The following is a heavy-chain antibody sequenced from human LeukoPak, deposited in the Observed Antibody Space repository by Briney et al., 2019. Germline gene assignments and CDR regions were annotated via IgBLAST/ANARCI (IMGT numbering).Heavy chain of an antibody. CDR2: ISGSGGST. J-gene: IGHJ4*02. D-gene: IGHD3-22*01. V-gene: IGHV3-23*01. CDR1: GFTFSSYA. CDR3: AKAPHYYDSSGYYYY. Sequence: GGSLRLSCAASGFTFSSYAMSWVRQAPGKGLEWVSAISGSGGSTYYADSVKGRFTISRDNSKNTLYLQMSSLRAEDTAVYYCAKAPHYYDSSGYYYYWGQGTLVTVSS.